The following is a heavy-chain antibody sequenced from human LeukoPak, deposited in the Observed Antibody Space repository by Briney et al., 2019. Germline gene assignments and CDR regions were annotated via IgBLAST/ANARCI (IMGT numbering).Heavy chain of an antibody. CDR2: IKSKIDGGTT. CDR3: TTGNWGPY. V-gene: IGHV3-15*07. J-gene: IGHJ4*02. D-gene: IGHD7-27*01. CDR1: GFTFNNAW. Sequence: GGSLRLSCAASGFTFNNAWMNWVRQAPGKGLEWVGRIKSKIDGGTTDFGAPVKGRFGISRDDSENTMYLHMNSLRTEDTAVYYCTTGNWGPYWGQGTLVTVSP.